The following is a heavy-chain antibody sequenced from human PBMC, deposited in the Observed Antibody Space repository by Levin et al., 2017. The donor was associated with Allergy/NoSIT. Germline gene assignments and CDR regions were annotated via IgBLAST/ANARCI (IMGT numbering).Heavy chain of an antibody. CDR2: VYDSGST. D-gene: IGHD3-22*01. Sequence: SETLSLTCTVSGVPISSSSYYWDWIRQPPGKGLEWIGSVYDSGSTSYNPSLTSRVTISVDTSKNQFSLKLRSVTAADTAVYYCARVVRHTDIDYWGQGTLVTVSS. CDR1: GVPISSSSYY. CDR3: ARVVRHTDIDY. V-gene: IGHV4-39*01. J-gene: IGHJ4*02.